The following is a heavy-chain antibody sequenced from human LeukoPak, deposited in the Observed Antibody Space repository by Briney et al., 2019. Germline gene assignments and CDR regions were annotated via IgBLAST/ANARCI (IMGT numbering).Heavy chain of an antibody. CDR3: AKNPPPLPKHHNYGMDV. J-gene: IGHJ6*02. CDR2: ISSSSRTI. V-gene: IGHV3-48*02. Sequence: GGSLRLSCAASGFTFSTYNMNWVRQAPGKGLEWVSYISSSSRTIYYADSVKGRFTISRDNAKNSLYLQMNSLRDEDTAVYYCAKNPPPLPKHHNYGMDVWGQGTTVTVSS. CDR1: GFTFSTYN. D-gene: IGHD2-21*01.